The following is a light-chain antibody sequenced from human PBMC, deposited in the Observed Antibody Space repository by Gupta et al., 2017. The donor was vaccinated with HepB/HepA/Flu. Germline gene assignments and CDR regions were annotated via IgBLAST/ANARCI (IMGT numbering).Light chain of an antibody. CDR3: QVWDSSSDHVV. Sequence: SSVLTQPLSVSVAPGKTARITCGGNNIESKSVHWYQQKPGQAPVLVIYYDSDRPSGIPERFSGSNSGNTATLTISRVEAGDEADYYCQVWDSSSDHVVFGGGTKLTVL. CDR1: NIESKS. V-gene: IGLV3-21*04. J-gene: IGLJ2*01. CDR2: YDS.